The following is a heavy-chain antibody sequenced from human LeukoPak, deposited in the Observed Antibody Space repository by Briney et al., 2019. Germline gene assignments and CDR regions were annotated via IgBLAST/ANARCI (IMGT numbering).Heavy chain of an antibody. CDR2: ISGSGGST. CDR3: ARAPGYCSGGSCYSLLDY. D-gene: IGHD2-15*01. J-gene: IGHJ4*02. V-gene: IGHV3-23*01. CDR1: GFTFSSYS. Sequence: GGSLRLSCAASGFTFSSYSMGWVRQAPGKGLEWVSIISGSGGSTNFADSVKGRFTISRDNSKNTLYLQMNSLRAEDTAVYYCARAPGYCSGGSCYSLLDYWGQGTLVTVSS.